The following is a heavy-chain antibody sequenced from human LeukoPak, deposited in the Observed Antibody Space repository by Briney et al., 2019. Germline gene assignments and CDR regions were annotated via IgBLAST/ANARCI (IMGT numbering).Heavy chain of an antibody. CDR1: GYTFTGYY. V-gene: IGHV1-8*02. J-gene: IGHJ4*02. Sequence: GASVKVSCKASGYTFTGYYMHWVRQAPGQGLEWMGWMNPNSGNTGYAQKFQGRVTMTRNTSISTAYMELSSLRAEDTAVYYCARELGPIVGATTPFNDYWGQGTLVTVSS. D-gene: IGHD1-26*01. CDR3: ARELGPIVGATTPFNDY. CDR2: MNPNSGNT.